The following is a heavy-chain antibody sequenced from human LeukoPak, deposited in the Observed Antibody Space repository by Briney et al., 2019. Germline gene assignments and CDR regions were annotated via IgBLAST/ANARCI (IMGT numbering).Heavy chain of an antibody. CDR3: AKVNIISGFLLGS. CDR2: ITWDSSET. D-gene: IGHD1-1*01. CDR1: GFTFGDYT. Sequence: QPGGSLRLSCAASGFTFGDYTMHWVRQGPGKGLEWVSAITWDSSETYYAASVRGRFTISRDNSKSSLYLQMSSLRTEDTALYYCAKVNIISGFLLGSWGQGTLVTVSS. J-gene: IGHJ4*02. V-gene: IGHV3-43*01.